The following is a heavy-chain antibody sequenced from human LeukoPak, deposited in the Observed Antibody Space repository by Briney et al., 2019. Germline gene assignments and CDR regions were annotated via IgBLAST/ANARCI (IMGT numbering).Heavy chain of an antibody. CDR3: AKDWKEVAYCSGGSCYSDY. J-gene: IGHJ4*02. CDR1: GFTFSSYA. V-gene: IGHV3-23*01. CDR2: ISGSGGKT. D-gene: IGHD2-15*01. Sequence: GGSLRLSCAVSGFTFSSYAMSGVRQAPGKGLEGVSVISGSGGKTFYADSVKGRFTISRDNSKNTLYLQMNSLRDEDTAVYYCAKDWKEVAYCSGGSCYSDYWGQGTLVIVSS.